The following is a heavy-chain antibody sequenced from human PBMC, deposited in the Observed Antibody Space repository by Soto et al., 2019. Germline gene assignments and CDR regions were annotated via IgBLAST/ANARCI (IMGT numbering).Heavy chain of an antibody. CDR3: ARTRSLGYCSSTSCYDFPQKIDY. D-gene: IGHD2-2*01. J-gene: IGHJ4*02. CDR2: IYYSGST. V-gene: IGHV4-31*01. CDR1: GGSISSGGYY. Sequence: QVQLQESGPGLVKPSQTLSLTCTVSGGSISSGGYYWSWIRQHPGKGLEWIGYIYYSGSTCYNPSLKRHVTIKVDTSKNQYSLKLSSVTAADTAVYYCARTRSLGYCSSTSCYDFPQKIDYWGQGTLVTVSS.